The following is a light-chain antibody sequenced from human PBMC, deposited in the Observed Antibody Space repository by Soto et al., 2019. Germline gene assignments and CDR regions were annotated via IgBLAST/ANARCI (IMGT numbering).Light chain of an antibody. Sequence: QSALTQPASVSGSPGQPITISCTGTSSDVGGYNYVSWYQHSPGKAPKLMIYEVNSRPSGVSNRFSGSKSGNTASLTISGLQAEDESDYYCSSCTSSNTCLFGTGTKVTVL. CDR3: SSCTSSNTCL. J-gene: IGLJ1*01. CDR1: SSDVGGYNY. V-gene: IGLV2-14*01. CDR2: EVN.